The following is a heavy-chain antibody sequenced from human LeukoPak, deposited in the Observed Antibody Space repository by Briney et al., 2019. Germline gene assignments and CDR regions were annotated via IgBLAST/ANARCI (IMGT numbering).Heavy chain of an antibody. D-gene: IGHD5-18*01. CDR1: GFNFSNYW. CDR2: IKSGGSTT. J-gene: IGHJ4*02. CDR3: ARDWGYSYGLDY. V-gene: IGHV3-74*01. Sequence: GGSLRLSCAASGFNFSNYWMHWVRQAPGKGLVWVSRIKSGGSTTAYADSVKGRFTISRDNAKNTLYLQMNSLRAEDTAVYHCARDWGYSYGLDYWGQGTLVTVSS.